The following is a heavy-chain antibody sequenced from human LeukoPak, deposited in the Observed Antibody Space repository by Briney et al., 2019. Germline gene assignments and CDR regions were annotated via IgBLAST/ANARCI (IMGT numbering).Heavy chain of an antibody. CDR2: IIPIFGTA. CDR1: GGTFSSYA. J-gene: IGHJ4*02. D-gene: IGHD5-18*01. V-gene: IGHV1-69*01. CDR3: ASTDRDTAMPIDY. Sequence: SVRVSCKASGGTFSSYAISWVRQAPGQGLEWMGGIIPIFGTANYAQKFQGRVTITADESTSTAYMELSSLRSEDTAVYYCASTDRDTAMPIDYWGQGTLVTVSS.